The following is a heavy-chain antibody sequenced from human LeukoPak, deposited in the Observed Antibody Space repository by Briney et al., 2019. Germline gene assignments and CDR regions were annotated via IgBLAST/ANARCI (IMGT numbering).Heavy chain of an antibody. CDR1: GGSFSGYY. J-gene: IGHJ4*02. Sequence: TSETLSLTCAVYGGSFSGYYWSWIRQPPGKGLEWIGEINHSGSTNYNPSLKSRVTISVDTSKNQFSLKLSSVTAADTAVYYCARRGYYYSYWGQGTLVTVSS. CDR3: ARRGYYYSY. V-gene: IGHV4-34*01. D-gene: IGHD3-22*01. CDR2: INHSGST.